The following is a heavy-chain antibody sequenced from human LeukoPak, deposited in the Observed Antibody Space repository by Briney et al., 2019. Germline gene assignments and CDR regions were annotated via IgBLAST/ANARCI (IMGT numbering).Heavy chain of an antibody. CDR1: GFTFSDYY. J-gene: IGHJ3*02. D-gene: IGHD3-22*01. Sequence: GGSLRLSCAASGFTFSDYYMSWIRQAPGKGPEWLSYISSSGSTIKYTDSVKGRFTISRDNAKNSLYLQMNSLRAEDTAVYYCAKDHAAITLIVVVPDDAFDIWGQGTLVTVSS. V-gene: IGHV3-11*04. CDR3: AKDHAAITLIVVVPDDAFDI. CDR2: ISSSGSTI.